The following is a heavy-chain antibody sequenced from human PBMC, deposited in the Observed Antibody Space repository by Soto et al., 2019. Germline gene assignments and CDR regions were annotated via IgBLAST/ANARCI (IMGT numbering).Heavy chain of an antibody. Sequence: QVQLVQSGAEVKKPGSSVKVSCKASGGTFSTYTITWVRQAPGQGLEWMGRIIPSIGIINYAQKFQGRVTISADKFTGTAYMELTGLRSDDTAVYYCAGDPDSHYDVCHAASYPWGQGTLVTVSS. CDR1: GGTFSTYT. D-gene: IGHD4-4*01. CDR3: AGDPDSHYDVCHAASYP. J-gene: IGHJ5*02. CDR2: IIPSIGII. V-gene: IGHV1-69*08.